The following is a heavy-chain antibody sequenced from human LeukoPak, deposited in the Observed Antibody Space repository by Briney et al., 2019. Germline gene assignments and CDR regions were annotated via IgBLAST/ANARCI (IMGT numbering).Heavy chain of an antibody. CDR2: IYHSGST. CDR1: GYSISSGYY. D-gene: IGHD3-16*02. CDR3: ARSMITFGGVIVNNWFDP. J-gene: IGHJ5*02. Sequence: SETLSLTCTVSGYSISSGYYWGWIRQPPGKGLEWIGSIYHSGSTYYNPSLKSRVTISVDTSKNQFSLKLSSVTAADTAVYYCARSMITFGGVIVNNWFDPWGQGTLVTVSS. V-gene: IGHV4-38-2*02.